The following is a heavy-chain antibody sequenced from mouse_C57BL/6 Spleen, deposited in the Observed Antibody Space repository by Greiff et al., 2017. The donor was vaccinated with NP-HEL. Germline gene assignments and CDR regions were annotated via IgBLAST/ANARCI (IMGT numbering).Heavy chain of an antibody. CDR1: GYTFTDYE. V-gene: IGHV1-15*01. CDR3: ECDKRDFDY. J-gene: IGHJ2*01. CDR2: IDPETGGT. Sequence: QVQLQESGAELVRPGASVTLSCKASGYTFTDYEMPWVKQTPVHGLEWIGAIDPETGGTAYNQKFKGKATLTADKSSSTAYMELRSLTSEDSAVYYCECDKRDFDYWGQGTTLTVSS.